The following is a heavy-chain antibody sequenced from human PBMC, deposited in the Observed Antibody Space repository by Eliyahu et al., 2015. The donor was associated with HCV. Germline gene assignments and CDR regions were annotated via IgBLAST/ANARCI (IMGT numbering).Heavy chain of an antibody. CDR3: ARDTPLDPRSGAHGDAYFDL. CDR1: Y. Sequence: YLHWVRXAPGQGLEWMGWISPNSGGTGXAQKFQDRVTMTRDTSISTAYMELSRLRSDDTAVYYCARDTPLDPRSGAHGDAYFDLWGRGTLVTXSS. J-gene: IGHJ2*01. D-gene: IGHD2-15*01. V-gene: IGHV1-2*02. CDR2: ISPNSGGT.